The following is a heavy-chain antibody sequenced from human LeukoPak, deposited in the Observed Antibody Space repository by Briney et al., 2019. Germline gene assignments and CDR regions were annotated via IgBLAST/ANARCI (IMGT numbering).Heavy chain of an antibody. Sequence: ASVKVSCKASEYTFASYDINWVRQATGQGLEWMGWMNPNSGNTGYAQKFQGRVTMTRVTSISTAYMELNNLTSEDTAVYYCARGSWGEIAGRKSFEFWGQGSLVTVSS. J-gene: IGHJ4*02. V-gene: IGHV1-8*01. CDR1: EYTFASYD. CDR3: ARGSWGEIAGRKSFEF. CDR2: MNPNSGNT. D-gene: IGHD6-6*01.